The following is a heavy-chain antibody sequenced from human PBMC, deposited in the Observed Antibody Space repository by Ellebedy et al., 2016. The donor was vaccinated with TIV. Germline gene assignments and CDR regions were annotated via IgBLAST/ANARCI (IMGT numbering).Heavy chain of an antibody. V-gene: IGHV3-11*01. D-gene: IGHD2-2*01. CDR2: ISNSDSSI. CDR1: GLTFSDYY. Sequence: GGSLRLSCAASGLTFSDYYMSWIRQAPGKGLEWVSYISNSDSSIFYADSVKGRFTISRDNTKNLLYLQMNSLRAEDTAVYYCARDTRFIDHQHNWFDPWGQGTLVTVSS. CDR3: ARDTRFIDHQHNWFDP. J-gene: IGHJ5*02.